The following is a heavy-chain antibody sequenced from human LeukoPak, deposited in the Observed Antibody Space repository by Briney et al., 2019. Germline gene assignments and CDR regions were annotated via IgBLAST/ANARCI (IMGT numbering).Heavy chain of an antibody. CDR3: ARTREPTSGRGITMVLTYFDY. CDR1: GYTFTGYY. Sequence: ASVKVSCKASGYTFTGYYMHWVRQAPGQGLEWMGWINPNSGGTNYAQKFQGRVTMTRDTSISTAYMELSRLRSDDKAVYYCARTREPTSGRGITMVLTYFDYWGQGTLVTVSS. V-gene: IGHV1-2*02. D-gene: IGHD3-10*01. CDR2: INPNSGGT. J-gene: IGHJ4*02.